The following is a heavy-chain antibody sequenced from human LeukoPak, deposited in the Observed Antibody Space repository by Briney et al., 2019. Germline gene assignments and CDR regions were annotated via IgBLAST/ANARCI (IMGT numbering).Heavy chain of an antibody. CDR3: AKGVSVVVVAAGNY. CDR2: ISWNSGSI. V-gene: IGHV3-9*01. Sequence: GGSLRLSCAASGFTFDDYAMHWVRQAPGKGLEWVSGISWNSGSIGYADSVKGRFTISRDNSKNTLYLQMNSLRAEDTAVYYCAKGVSVVVVAAGNYWGQGTLVTVSS. CDR1: GFTFDDYA. J-gene: IGHJ4*02. D-gene: IGHD2-15*01.